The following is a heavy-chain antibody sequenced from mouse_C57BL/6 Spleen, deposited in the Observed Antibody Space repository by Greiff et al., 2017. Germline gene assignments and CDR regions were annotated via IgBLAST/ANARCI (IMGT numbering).Heavy chain of an antibody. CDR1: GFTFSDYG. Sequence: EVKLMESGGGLVKPGGSLKLSCAASGFTFSDYGMHWVRQAPEKGLEWVAYISSGSSTIYYADTVKGRFTISRDNAKNTLFLQMTSLRSEDTAMYYCSRPYYSNYAYYFDYWGQGTTLTVSS. CDR3: SRPYYSNYAYYFDY. CDR2: ISSGSSTI. D-gene: IGHD2-5*01. V-gene: IGHV5-17*01. J-gene: IGHJ2*01.